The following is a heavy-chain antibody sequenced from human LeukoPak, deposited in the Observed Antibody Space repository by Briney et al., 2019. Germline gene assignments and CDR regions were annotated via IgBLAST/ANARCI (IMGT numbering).Heavy chain of an antibody. CDR1: GLPNSGFF. Sequence: ADTVSLLCTVSGLPNSGFFWTGLRQSPGKGVEDLGYIYYSGTTDYNPTLKSRVSMSVDTSKNQFFLNLTSVTAADTAIYYCARVGYGSGSWGWFDRWGQGTLVTVSS. CDR2: IYYSGTT. V-gene: IGHV4-59*13. D-gene: IGHD3-10*01. J-gene: IGHJ5*02. CDR3: ARVGYGSGSWGWFDR.